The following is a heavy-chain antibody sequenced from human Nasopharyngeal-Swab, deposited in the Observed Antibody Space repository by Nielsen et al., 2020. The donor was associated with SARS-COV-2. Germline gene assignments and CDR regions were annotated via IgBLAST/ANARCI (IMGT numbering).Heavy chain of an antibody. V-gene: IGHV3-15*01. CDR3: TTRGVVYCGGDCYSPGAFDI. J-gene: IGHJ3*02. Sequence: GESLKISCAASGFTFSNAWMSWVRQAPGKGLERVGRIKSKTDGGTTDYAAPVKGRFTISRDDSKNTLYLQMNSLKTEDTAVYYCTTRGVVYCGGDCYSPGAFDIWGQGTMVTVSS. D-gene: IGHD2-21*02. CDR1: GFTFSNAW. CDR2: IKSKTDGGTT.